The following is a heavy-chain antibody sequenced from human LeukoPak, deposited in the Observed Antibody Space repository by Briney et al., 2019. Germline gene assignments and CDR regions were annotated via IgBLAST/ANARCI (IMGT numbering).Heavy chain of an antibody. CDR3: ARGGLIAVAGDGLGY. J-gene: IGHJ4*02. CDR2: IIPILGIA. V-gene: IGHV1-69*02. Sequence: SVKVSCKASGGTFSSYTINWVRQAPGQGLEWMGRIIPILGIANYAQKFQGRVTITAYKSTSTAYMELSSLRSEDTAVYYCARGGLIAVAGDGLGYWGQGTLVTVSS. CDR1: GGTFSSYT. D-gene: IGHD6-19*01.